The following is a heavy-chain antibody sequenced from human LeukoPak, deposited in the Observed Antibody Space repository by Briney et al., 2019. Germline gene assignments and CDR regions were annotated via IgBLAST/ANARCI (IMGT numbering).Heavy chain of an antibody. CDR2: ISSSGSTI. V-gene: IGHV3-48*03. D-gene: IGHD6-13*01. J-gene: IGHJ5*02. CDR3: ARMDSSSWYRGDWFDP. Sequence: GGSLRLSCITSGFNFGGYEFTWVRQAPGKGLEWVSYISSSGSTIYYADSVKGRFTISRDNAENSLYLQMNSLRAEDTAVYYCARMDSSSWYRGDWFDPWGQGTLVTVSS. CDR1: GFNFGGYE.